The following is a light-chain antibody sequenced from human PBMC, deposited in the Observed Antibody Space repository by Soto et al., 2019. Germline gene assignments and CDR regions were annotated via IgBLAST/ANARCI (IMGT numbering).Light chain of an antibody. V-gene: IGKV3-15*01. Sequence: VMTQAPATLSVSPGERATLSCRASQTINNNVAWYQLKDGQVPRLVIYGASTRATDIPARFSGSGSGTEFTLTISSLQSEDFAVYYCQQYNNWPRTFGQGTKVEIK. CDR3: QQYNNWPRT. J-gene: IGKJ1*01. CDR2: GAS. CDR1: QTINNN.